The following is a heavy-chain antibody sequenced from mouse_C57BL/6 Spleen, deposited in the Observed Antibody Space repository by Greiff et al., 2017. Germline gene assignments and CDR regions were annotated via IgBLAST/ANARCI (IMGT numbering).Heavy chain of an antibody. CDR3: ARQDPAYAMDY. J-gene: IGHJ4*01. CDR1: GFTFSSYG. V-gene: IGHV5-6*01. CDR2: ISSGGSYT. Sequence: EVKLVESGGDLVKPGGSLKLSCAASGFTFSSYGMSWVRQTPDKRLEWVATISSGGSYTYYPDSVKGRFTISRDNAKNTLYLQMSSLKSEDTAMYYCARQDPAYAMDYWGQGTSVTVSS.